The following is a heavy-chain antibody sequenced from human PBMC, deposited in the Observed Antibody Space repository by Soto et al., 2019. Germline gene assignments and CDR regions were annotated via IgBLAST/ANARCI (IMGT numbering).Heavy chain of an antibody. Sequence: PSETLSLTCTVSGGSISSSSYYWGWIRQPPGKGLEWIGSIYYSGSTYYNPSLKSRVTISADTSKNQFSLRLNSVTAADTAMYYCAAYSGYGPRWFDPWGQGILVTVSS. CDR2: IYYSGST. CDR1: GGSISSSSYY. CDR3: AAYSGYGPRWFDP. V-gene: IGHV4-39*07. J-gene: IGHJ5*02. D-gene: IGHD5-12*01.